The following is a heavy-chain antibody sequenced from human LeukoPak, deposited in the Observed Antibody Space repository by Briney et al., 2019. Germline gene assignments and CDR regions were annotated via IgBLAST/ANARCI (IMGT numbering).Heavy chain of an antibody. CDR1: GFTVSTYA. CDR2: ISGSGGTT. Sequence: GGSLRLSCAASGFTVSTYAMSWVRQAPGKGLEWVSSISGSGGTTYYADSVKGRFTISRDNAKNTLYLQMNSLRAEDTAVYYCAKERYTSSWYLADYWGQGTLVTVSS. D-gene: IGHD6-13*01. J-gene: IGHJ4*02. CDR3: AKERYTSSWYLADY. V-gene: IGHV3-23*01.